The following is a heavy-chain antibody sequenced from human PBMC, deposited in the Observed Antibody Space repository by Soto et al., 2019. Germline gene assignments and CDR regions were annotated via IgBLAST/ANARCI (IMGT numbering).Heavy chain of an antibody. CDR1: GFTFSSYA. CDR3: AKDTEVQSTLANPYYFDY. J-gene: IGHJ4*02. V-gene: IGHV3-23*01. Sequence: GSLRLSCAASGFTFSSYAMSWVRQAPGKGLEWVSAISGSGGSTYYADSVKGRFTISRDNSKNTLYLQMNSLRAEDTAVYYCAKDTEVQSTLANPYYFDYWGQGTLVTVSS. CDR2: ISGSGGST. D-gene: IGHD1-1*01.